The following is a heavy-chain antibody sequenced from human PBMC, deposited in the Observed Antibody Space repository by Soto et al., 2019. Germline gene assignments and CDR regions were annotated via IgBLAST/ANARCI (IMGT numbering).Heavy chain of an antibody. Sequence: KSLETLSLTCTVSGVSISSGTYYWARIRQHPGKGLEWIGYIHFSGSTYYNPSLKSRVSMSVDTSRNQFSLKVVSVTAADTAVYYCARASGSWDVLDPWGQGTLVTVSS. J-gene: IGHJ5*02. CDR1: GVSISSGTYY. D-gene: IGHD6-13*01. CDR2: IHFSGST. CDR3: ARASGSWDVLDP. V-gene: IGHV4-31*03.